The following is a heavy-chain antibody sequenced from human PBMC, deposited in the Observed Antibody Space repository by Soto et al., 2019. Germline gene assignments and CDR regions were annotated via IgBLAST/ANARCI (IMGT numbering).Heavy chain of an antibody. CDR3: ARAKWELLDYYYYGMDV. CDR1: GFTLSSYS. J-gene: IGHJ6*02. CDR2: ISSSSSTI. Sequence: GGSLRLSCAASGFTLSSYSMNWVRQAPGKGLEWVSYISSSSSTIYYADSVKGRFTISRDNAKNSLYLQMNSLRDEDTAVYYCARAKWELLDYYYYGMDVWGQGTTVTVSS. V-gene: IGHV3-48*02. D-gene: IGHD1-26*01.